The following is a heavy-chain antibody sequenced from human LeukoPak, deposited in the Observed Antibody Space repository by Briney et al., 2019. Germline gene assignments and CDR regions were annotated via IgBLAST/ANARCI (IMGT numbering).Heavy chain of an antibody. CDR3: ARGVPKTSYYYYYMDV. D-gene: IGHD4-11*01. CDR1: GFTCSDYS. V-gene: IGHV3-48*01. Sequence: PGGSLRLSCAASGFTCSDYSMSWVRQAPGKGLEWVSYISSSGFTLNYADSVKGRFTISRDNAKNSLYLQMNSLRAEDTAVYYCARGVPKTSYYYYYMDVWGKGTTVTVSS. CDR2: ISSSGFTL. J-gene: IGHJ6*03.